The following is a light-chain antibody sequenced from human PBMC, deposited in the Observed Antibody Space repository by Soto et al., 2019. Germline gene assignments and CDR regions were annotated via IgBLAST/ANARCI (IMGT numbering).Light chain of an antibody. CDR1: QSVSSN. J-gene: IGKJ1*01. Sequence: EIVMTQSPATLSVSPGERATLSCRASQSVSSNLAWYQQKPGQAPRLLIYGAFTSATGIPVRFSGSGSGTEFTLTNSRLQTEDFVVDECQEYNYWPRSFDQGTKVEI. V-gene: IGKV3-15*01. CDR2: GAF. CDR3: QEYNYWPRS.